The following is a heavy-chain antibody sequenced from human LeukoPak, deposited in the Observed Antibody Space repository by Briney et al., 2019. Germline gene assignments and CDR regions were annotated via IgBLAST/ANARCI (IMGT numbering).Heavy chain of an antibody. CDR3: ARGGYDILTGYRKYYYYYMDV. V-gene: IGHV1-2*02. J-gene: IGHJ6*03. CDR1: GYTFTDYF. D-gene: IGHD3-9*01. CDR2: SNPNSGDT. Sequence: GASVKVSCKASGYTFTDYFIHCVRQAPGQGLEWMGWSNPNSGDTNYAQKFQGRVTMTRDTSISTAYMELSRLRSDDTAVYYCARGGYDILTGYRKYYYYYMDVWGKGTTVTVSS.